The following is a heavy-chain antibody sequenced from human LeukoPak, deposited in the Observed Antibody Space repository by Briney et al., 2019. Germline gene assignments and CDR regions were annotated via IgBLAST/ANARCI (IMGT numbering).Heavy chain of an antibody. V-gene: IGHV3-21*01. CDR2: ISSSSSYI. CDR3: ARIGDFWSGYRDYFDY. CDR1: GFTFSSYS. Sequence: GGSLRLSCAASGFTFSSYSMNWVRQAPGNGLEWVSSISSSSSYIYYADSVKGRFTISRDNAKNSLYLQMNSLRAEDTAVYYCARIGDFWSGYRDYFDYWGQGTLVTVSS. J-gene: IGHJ4*02. D-gene: IGHD3-3*01.